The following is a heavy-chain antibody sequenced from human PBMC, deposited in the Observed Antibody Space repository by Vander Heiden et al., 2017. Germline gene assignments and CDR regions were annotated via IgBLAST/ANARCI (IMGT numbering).Heavy chain of an antibody. J-gene: IGHJ4*02. D-gene: IGHD5-12*01. Sequence: QVQLQESGPGLVKPSETLSLTCTVSGGSICTYYWRWSRQPPGKGLEWIGYIYYSGSTSYNPSLKSRLTISVDTSKNQFSLKLSSVTAADAAVYYCARGSWIYDFWGQGTLDTVSS. CDR1: GGSICTYY. CDR3: ARGSWIYDF. V-gene: IGHV4-59*01. CDR2: IYYSGST.